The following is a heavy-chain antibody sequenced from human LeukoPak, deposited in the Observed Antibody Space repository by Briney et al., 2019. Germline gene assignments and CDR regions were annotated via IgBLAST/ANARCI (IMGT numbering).Heavy chain of an antibody. D-gene: IGHD3-10*02. J-gene: IGHJ6*02. CDR2: INQDGSDK. V-gene: IGHV3-7*01. Sequence: GGSLRLSCAASGFSLSNYWMSWVRQAPGKGLEWVANINQDGSDKYYVDSVMGRFTTSKDNAKNSVYLQMNSLRPEDTAIYYCACSGETRGRTVGGQGTTATAPS. CDR3: ACSGETRGRTV. CDR1: GFSLSNYW.